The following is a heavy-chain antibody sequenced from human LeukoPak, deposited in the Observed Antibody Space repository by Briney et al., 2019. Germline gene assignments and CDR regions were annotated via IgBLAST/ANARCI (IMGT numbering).Heavy chain of an antibody. J-gene: IGHJ3*02. CDR3: ARGLFLSGYLDAFDI. V-gene: IGHV3-53*01. D-gene: IGHD3-22*01. CDR2: IYSDGRT. CDR1: GFSFSSYA. Sequence: GGSLRLSCEASGFSFSSYAMTWVRQAPGKGLEWVSLIYSDGRTYYADSVKGRCTISRDNSKNTLYLQMNSLRVEDTAVYYCARGLFLSGYLDAFDIWGQGTVVTVSS.